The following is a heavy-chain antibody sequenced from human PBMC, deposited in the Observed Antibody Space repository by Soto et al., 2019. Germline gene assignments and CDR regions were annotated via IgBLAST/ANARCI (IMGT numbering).Heavy chain of an antibody. V-gene: IGHV1-46*01. J-gene: IGHJ3*02. D-gene: IGHD5-12*01. CDR2: INPSDGST. Sequence: ASVKVSCKASGYTFTSYYMHWVRQAPGQGLEWMGIINPSDGSTSYAQKFQGRVTMTRDTSTSTVYMELSSLRSEDTAVYYCARDGYKDAFDIWGQGTMVTVSS. CDR3: ARDGYKDAFDI. CDR1: GYTFTSYY.